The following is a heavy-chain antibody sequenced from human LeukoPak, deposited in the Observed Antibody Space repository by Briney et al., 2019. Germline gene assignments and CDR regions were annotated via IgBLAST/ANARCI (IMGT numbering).Heavy chain of an antibody. CDR1: GFTVSSNY. D-gene: IGHD3-16*02. J-gene: IGHJ4*02. Sequence: PGGSLRLSCAVSGFTVSSNYMSWVRQPPGKGLEWVSVIYSGGSTYYADSVKGRFTISRHDSRDTLYLQMNSLRVEDTAVYYCARVAQGSYRYPLDYWGQGTLVTVSS. CDR3: ARVAQGSYRYPLDY. V-gene: IGHV3-53*04. CDR2: IYSGGST.